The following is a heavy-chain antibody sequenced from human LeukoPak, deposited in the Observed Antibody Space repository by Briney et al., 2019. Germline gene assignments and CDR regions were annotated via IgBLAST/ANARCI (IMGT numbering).Heavy chain of an antibody. D-gene: IGHD2/OR15-2a*01. CDR3: ARGEYNYFDY. J-gene: IGHJ4*02. CDR2: INAYNGHT. CDR1: GYTFTRHG. V-gene: IGHV1-18*01. Sequence: ASVKVSYKASGYTFTRHGITWVRQAPGQGLEWVGWINAYNGHTNYVQNLQGRATMTTDTSTSTAYMELRSLRSDDTAVYYCARGEYNYFDYWGQGTLVTVSS.